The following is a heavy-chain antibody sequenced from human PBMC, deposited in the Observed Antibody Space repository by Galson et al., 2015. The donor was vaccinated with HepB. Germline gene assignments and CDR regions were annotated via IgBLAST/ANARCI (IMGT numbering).Heavy chain of an antibody. D-gene: IGHD1-26*01. J-gene: IGHJ6*02. CDR2: TYYRSKWYN. CDR3: ARDMGGSYYYYYGMDV. V-gene: IGHV6-1*01. CDR1: GDSVSSNSAA. Sequence: AISGDSVSSNSAAWNWIRQSPSRGLEWLGRTYYRSKWYNDYAVSVKSRITINPDTSKNQFSLQLNSVTPEDTAVYYCARDMGGSYYYYYGMDVWGQGTTVTVSS.